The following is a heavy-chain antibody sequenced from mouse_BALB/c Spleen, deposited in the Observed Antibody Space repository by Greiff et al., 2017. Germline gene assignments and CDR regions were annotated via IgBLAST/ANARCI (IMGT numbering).Heavy chain of an antibody. V-gene: IGHV3-2*02. J-gene: IGHJ4*01. Sequence: EVKLMESGPGLVKPSQSLSLTCTVTGYSITSDYAWNWIRQFPGNKLEWMGYISYSGSTSYNPSLKSRISITRDTSKNQFFLQLNSVTTEDTATYYCALITTKAMDYWGQGTSVTVSS. CDR1: GYSITSDYA. D-gene: IGHD1-2*01. CDR2: ISYSGST. CDR3: ALITTKAMDY.